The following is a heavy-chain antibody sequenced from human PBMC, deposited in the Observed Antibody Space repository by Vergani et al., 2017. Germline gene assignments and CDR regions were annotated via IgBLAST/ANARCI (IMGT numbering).Heavy chain of an antibody. V-gene: IGHV4-39*01. CDR3: ARSGEYYDSSGYPFYYFDY. D-gene: IGHD3-22*01. CDR1: GGSISSSSYY. J-gene: IGHJ4*02. Sequence: QLQLQESGPGLVKPSETLSLTCTVSGGSISSSSYYWGWIRQPPGKGLEWIGSIYYSGSTSYNPSLKSRGTISVDTSKNQFALKLSAVTAADTAVYYCARSGEYYDSSGYPFYYFDYWGQGTLVTVSS. CDR2: IYYSGST.